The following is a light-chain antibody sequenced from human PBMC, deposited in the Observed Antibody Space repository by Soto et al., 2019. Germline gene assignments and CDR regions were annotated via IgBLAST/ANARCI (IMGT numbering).Light chain of an antibody. Sequence: GDRVTITCRASQSISSCLAWYQQKPGKAPKLLIYAASTLESGVPSRFSATVSGTEFSLTITSLQPEDFATYYCQQLFDSPITFGQGTRLEI. J-gene: IGKJ5*01. V-gene: IGKV1-5*01. CDR1: QSISSC. CDR3: QQLFDSPIT. CDR2: AAS.